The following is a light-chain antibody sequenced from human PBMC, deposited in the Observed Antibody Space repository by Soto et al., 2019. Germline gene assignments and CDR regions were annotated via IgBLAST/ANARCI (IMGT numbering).Light chain of an antibody. CDR2: GAS. J-gene: IGKJ2*01. V-gene: IGKV3-20*01. CDR1: QGVSSNY. CDR3: QQYGSSLYS. Sequence: ETVLTQSPRTLSLSPGERATLSCWAGQGVSSNYLAWYKQKPGQAPRLLIYGASSRASGIPDRFSGSGSGTDFTLTISRLEPDDFAVYYCQQYGSSLYSFGQGTKLEIK.